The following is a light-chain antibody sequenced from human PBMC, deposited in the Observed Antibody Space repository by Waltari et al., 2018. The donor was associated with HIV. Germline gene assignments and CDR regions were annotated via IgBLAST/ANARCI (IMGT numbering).Light chain of an antibody. CDR2: SAS. CDR3: QQSNTSPWT. CDR1: QTIGPS. J-gene: IGKJ1*01. V-gene: IGKV1-39*01. Sequence: EIRMTQSPSSLSAVIGGRVAITCRASQTIGPSLNWYQQKPGKAPKLLISSASTLQDGVPSRFSASGSGTDFTLTISDLQPGDFASYFCQQSNTSPWTFGQGTKVEI.